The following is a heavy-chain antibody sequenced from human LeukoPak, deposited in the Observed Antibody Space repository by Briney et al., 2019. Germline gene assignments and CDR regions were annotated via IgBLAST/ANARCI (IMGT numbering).Heavy chain of an antibody. V-gene: IGHV4-4*09. J-gene: IGHJ6*03. CDR1: GGSISSYY. Sequence: SETLSLTCTVSGGSISSYYWSWIRQPPGKGLEWIGYIYTSGSTNYNPSLKSRVTISVDTSKNQFSLKLSSVTAADTAVYYCARTTYTIAARPRGYYYYMDVWGKGTTVTVSS. D-gene: IGHD6-6*01. CDR2: IYTSGST. CDR3: ARTTYTIAARPRGYYYYMDV.